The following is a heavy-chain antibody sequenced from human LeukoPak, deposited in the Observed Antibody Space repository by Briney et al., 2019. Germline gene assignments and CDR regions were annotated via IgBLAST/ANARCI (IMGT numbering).Heavy chain of an antibody. CDR1: GYTFTGYY. CDR3: ARDQSGLVRGVMNY. D-gene: IGHD3-10*01. J-gene: IGHJ4*02. Sequence: GASVKVSCKASGYTFTGYYMHWVRQAPGQGLEWMGWINPNSGGTNYAQKFQGWVTMTRETSISTAYMELSRLRSDDTAVYYCARDQSGLVRGVMNYWGQGTLVAVSS. CDR2: INPNSGGT. V-gene: IGHV1-2*04.